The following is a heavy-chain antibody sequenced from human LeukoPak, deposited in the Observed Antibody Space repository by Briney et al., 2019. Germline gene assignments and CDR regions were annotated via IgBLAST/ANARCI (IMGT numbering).Heavy chain of an antibody. CDR1: GFTFSSYS. D-gene: IGHD3-10*02. V-gene: IGHV3-48*04. CDR3: ARRPMFGESLFWFDP. J-gene: IGHJ5*02. CDR2: ISSSSSTI. Sequence: PGGSLRLSCAASGFTFSSYSMNWVRQAPGKGLEWVSYISSSSSTIYYADSVKGRFTISRDNAKNSLYLQMNSLRAEDTAVYYCARRPMFGESLFWFDPWGQGTLVTVSS.